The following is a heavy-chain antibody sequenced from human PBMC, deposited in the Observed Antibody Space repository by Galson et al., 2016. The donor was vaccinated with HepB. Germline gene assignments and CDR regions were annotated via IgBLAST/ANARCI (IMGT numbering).Heavy chain of an antibody. V-gene: IGHV2-70*11. CDR2: IDWDNNE. CDR3: ARTPRYCRGDGCDGLVI. CDR1: GFSLRTNGMC. Sequence: PALVKPTQTLTLTCTFSGFSLRTNGMCVSWIRQPPGKALEWLARIDWDNNEYRSPSLRTRLTISKDTSKNQVVLTMTNLDPEDTATYYCARTPRYCRGDGCDGLVIWGQGKMVTVSS. J-gene: IGHJ3*02. D-gene: IGHD2-21*01.